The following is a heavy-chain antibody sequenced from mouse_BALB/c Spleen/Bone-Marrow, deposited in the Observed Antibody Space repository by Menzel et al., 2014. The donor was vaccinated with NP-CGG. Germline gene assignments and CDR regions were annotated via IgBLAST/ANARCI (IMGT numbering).Heavy chain of an antibody. CDR2: ISSGGSYT. CDR1: GFTFSSYA. D-gene: IGHD4-1*01. Sequence: EVQLQQSGGGLVKPGGSLELSCVASGFTFSSYAMSWVRQSPEKRLEWVAEISSGGSYTYYPDSVKGRFTISRDNANNTLYLQMSSLKSEDTAMYYCTRQRNWDHYAMDYWGQGTSVTVSS. J-gene: IGHJ4*01. V-gene: IGHV5-6*01. CDR3: TRQRNWDHYAMDY.